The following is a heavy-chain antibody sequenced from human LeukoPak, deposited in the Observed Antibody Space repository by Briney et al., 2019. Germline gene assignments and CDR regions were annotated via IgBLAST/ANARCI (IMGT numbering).Heavy chain of an antibody. CDR1: GGSISSGRYY. Sequence: SETLPLTCTDSGGSISSGRYYRSWIRQPAGKGLEWIGRIYTSGSTNYNPSLKSRVTISVDASKNQFSRKLSSVTAADTAVYYCASRGIAAAGGVDYWGQGTLVTVSS. CDR3: ASRGIAAAGGVDY. D-gene: IGHD6-13*01. J-gene: IGHJ4*02. CDR2: IYTSGST. V-gene: IGHV4-61*02.